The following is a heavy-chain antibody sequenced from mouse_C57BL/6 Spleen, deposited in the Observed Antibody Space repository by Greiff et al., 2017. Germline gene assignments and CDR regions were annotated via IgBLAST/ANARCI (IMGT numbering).Heavy chain of an antibody. CDR1: GYAFTNYL. J-gene: IGHJ2*01. CDR3: ARQDGNSVHDFDY. CDR2: INPGSGGT. D-gene: IGHD2-1*01. V-gene: IGHV1-54*01. Sequence: VQLQQSGAELVRPGTSVKVSCKASGYAFTNYLIEWVKQRPGQGLEWIGVINPGSGGTNYNEKFMGKATLTADKSSSTAYMQLSSLTSEDSAVYFCARQDGNSVHDFDYWGQGTTLTVSS.